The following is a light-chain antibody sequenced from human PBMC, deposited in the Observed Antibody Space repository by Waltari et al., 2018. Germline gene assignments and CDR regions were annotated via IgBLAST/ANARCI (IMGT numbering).Light chain of an antibody. V-gene: IGLV1-47*01. CDR2: RND. J-gene: IGLJ1*01. Sequence: QSVLTQPPSASGTPGQRVTISCSGSSSNLRPNYVYCYQLLPGTTPKLLLTRNDQRPSGVPDRFSGSKSGTSASLDISGLRSEDEGDYYCAAWDGGVSGPHVFGTGTKVTVL. CDR3: AAWDGGVSGPHV. CDR1: SSNLRPNY.